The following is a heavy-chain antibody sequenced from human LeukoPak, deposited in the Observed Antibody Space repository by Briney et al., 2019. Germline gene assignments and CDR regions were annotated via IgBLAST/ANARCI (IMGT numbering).Heavy chain of an antibody. Sequence: GRSLRLSCAASGFIFSSYAMHWVRQAPGKGLEWVAVILYDGSNKYYADSVKGRFTISRDNSKNTLYLQMNSLRAEDTAVYYCARDLGTGLYYYYGMDVWGQGTTVTVSS. CDR1: GFIFSSYA. D-gene: IGHD2-8*02. CDR3: ARDLGTGLYYYYGMDV. V-gene: IGHV3-30-3*01. CDR2: ILYDGSNK. J-gene: IGHJ6*02.